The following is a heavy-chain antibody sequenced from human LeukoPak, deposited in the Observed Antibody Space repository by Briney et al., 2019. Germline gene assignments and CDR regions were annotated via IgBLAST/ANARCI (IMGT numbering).Heavy chain of an antibody. CDR1: GFTFSSYG. V-gene: IGHV3-30*18. CDR2: ISYDGSNK. J-gene: IGHJ4*02. Sequence: SGGSLRLSCAVSGFTFSSYGMHWVRQAPGKGLEWVAVISYDGSNKYYADSVKGRFTISRDNSKNTLYLQMNSLRAEDTAVYYCAKGVSQWELLNDYWGQGTLVTVSS. D-gene: IGHD1-26*01. CDR3: AKGVSQWELLNDY.